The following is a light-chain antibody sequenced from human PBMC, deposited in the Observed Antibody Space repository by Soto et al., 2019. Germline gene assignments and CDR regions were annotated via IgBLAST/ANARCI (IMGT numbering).Light chain of an antibody. Sequence: DIQMTQSPYSLSASVGDRVTITCRASQSVRNYVNWYQQKPGQVPKFLIYGASNLRGGVPSRFSGGGSGTDFTLTISYLQPEDFAVYYCQQTYTNSWTFGQGTRVEVK. V-gene: IGKV1-39*01. CDR3: QQTYTNSWT. CDR1: QSVRNY. J-gene: IGKJ1*01. CDR2: GAS.